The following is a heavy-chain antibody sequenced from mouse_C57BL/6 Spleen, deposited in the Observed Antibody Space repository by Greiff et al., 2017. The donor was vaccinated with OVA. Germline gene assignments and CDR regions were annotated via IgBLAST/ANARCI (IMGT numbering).Heavy chain of an antibody. J-gene: IGHJ2*01. CDR1: GFTFTDYY. V-gene: IGHV7-3*01. Sequence: DVHLVESGGGLVQPGGSLSLSCAASGFTFTDYYMSWVRQPPGKALEWLGFIRNKANGYTKEYSASVKGRFTISRDNSQSILYLQVNALRAGDSATYCCARTLYFDDWGKGTTLTVSS. CDR2: IRNKANGYTK. CDR3: ARTLYFDD.